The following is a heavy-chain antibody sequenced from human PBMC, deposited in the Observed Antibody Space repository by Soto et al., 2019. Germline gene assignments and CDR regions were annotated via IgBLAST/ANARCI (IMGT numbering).Heavy chain of an antibody. CDR2: MYYSGST. J-gene: IGHJ4*02. V-gene: IGHV4-39*01. CDR3: ARAPWGQNFDY. D-gene: IGHD3-16*01. Sequence: SETLSLTCTVSGGSISSSSYYWGWIRQPPGKGLEWIGTMYYSGSTYYNPSLKSRLTTSVDTSKNQFSLNLSSVTAADTAVYYCARAPWGQNFDYWGQGTLVTVSS. CDR1: GGSISSSSYY.